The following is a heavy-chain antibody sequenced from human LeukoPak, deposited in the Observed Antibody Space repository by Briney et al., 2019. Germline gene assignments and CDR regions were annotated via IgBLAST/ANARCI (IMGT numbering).Heavy chain of an antibody. CDR1: GLTFSDYY. Sequence: GGSLRLSCAASGLTFSDYYMTWICQAPGKGLEWVSYISSSGTTIYYADSVKGRFTISRDNAKNSLYLQMNSLRAEDTAVYYCARHYYGSGSYEDYWGQGTLVTVSS. D-gene: IGHD3-10*01. CDR2: ISSSGTTI. CDR3: ARHYYGSGSYEDY. V-gene: IGHV3-11*04. J-gene: IGHJ4*02.